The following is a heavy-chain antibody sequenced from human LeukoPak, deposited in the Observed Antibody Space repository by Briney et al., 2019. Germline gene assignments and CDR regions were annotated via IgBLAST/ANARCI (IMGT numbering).Heavy chain of an antibody. D-gene: IGHD5-24*01. CDR1: GFTFSDYY. V-gene: IGHV3-11*01. CDR3: ARMSEMAFLDY. CDR2: ISSSGSTI. J-gene: IGHJ4*02. Sequence: GGSLRLSCAASGFTFSDYYMSWIRQAPGKGLEWVSYISSSGSTIYYADSVKGRFTISRDNAKDSLYLQMNSLRAEDTAVYYCARMSEMAFLDYWGQGTLVTVSS.